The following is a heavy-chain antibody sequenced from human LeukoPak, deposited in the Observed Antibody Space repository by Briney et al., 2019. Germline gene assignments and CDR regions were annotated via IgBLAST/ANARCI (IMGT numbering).Heavy chain of an antibody. J-gene: IGHJ5*02. CDR2: ISWNSGSI. D-gene: IGHD6-13*01. CDR1: GFTSDDYA. Sequence: GGSLRLSCAASGFTSDDYAMHWVRQAPGKGLEWVSGISWNSGSIGYADSVKGRFTISRDNAKNSLYLQMNSLRAEDTALYHCARDRIAAAGEGNWFDPWGQGTLVTVSS. V-gene: IGHV3-9*02. CDR3: ARDRIAAAGEGNWFDP.